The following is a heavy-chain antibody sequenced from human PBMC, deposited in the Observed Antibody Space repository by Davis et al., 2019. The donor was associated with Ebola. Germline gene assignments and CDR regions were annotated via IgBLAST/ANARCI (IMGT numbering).Heavy chain of an antibody. CDR2: INAGNGNT. J-gene: IGHJ6*02. V-gene: IGHV1-3*01. CDR1: GYTFTSYA. CDR3: ARGIPYCTGGVCYSLAGMDV. D-gene: IGHD2-8*02. Sequence: ASVKVSCKASGYTFTSYAMHWVRQAPGQRLEWMGWINAGNGNTKYSQKFQGRVTITRDTSASTAYMELSSLRSEDAAVYYCARGIPYCTGGVCYSLAGMDVWGQGTTVTVSS.